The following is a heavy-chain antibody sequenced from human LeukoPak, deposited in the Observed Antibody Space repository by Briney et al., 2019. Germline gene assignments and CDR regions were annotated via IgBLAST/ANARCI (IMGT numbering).Heavy chain of an antibody. CDR1: GYTFTSYG. D-gene: IGHD3-10*01. Sequence: ASVKVSCKASGYTFTSYGISWVRHAPGQGLEWMGWISAYNGNTNYAQKLQGRVTMTTDTSTSTAYMELRSLRSDDTAVYYCARDRGVLLWFGELRGYDYWGQGTLVTVSS. J-gene: IGHJ4*02. CDR3: ARDRGVLLWFGELRGYDY. CDR2: ISAYNGNT. V-gene: IGHV1-18*01.